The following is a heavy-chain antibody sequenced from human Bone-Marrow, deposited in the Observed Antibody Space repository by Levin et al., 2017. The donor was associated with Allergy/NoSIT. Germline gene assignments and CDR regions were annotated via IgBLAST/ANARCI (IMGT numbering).Heavy chain of an antibody. J-gene: IGHJ6*02. CDR2: IYSGGST. V-gene: IGHV3-66*01. CDR3: ARDSKELRGRYYYYGMDV. Sequence: GGSLRLSCAASGFTVSSNYMSWVRQAPGKGLEWVSVIYSGGSTYYADSVKGRFTISRDNSKNTLYLQMNSLRAEDTAVYYCARDSKELRGRYYYYGMDVWGQGTTVTVSS. CDR1: GFTVSSNY. D-gene: IGHD1-7*01.